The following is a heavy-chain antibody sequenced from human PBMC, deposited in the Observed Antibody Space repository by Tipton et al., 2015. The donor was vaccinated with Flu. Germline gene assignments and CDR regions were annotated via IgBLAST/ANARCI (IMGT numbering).Heavy chain of an antibody. J-gene: IGHJ4*02. V-gene: IGHV3-48*03. D-gene: IGHD6-19*01. CDR1: GFTFSSYE. CDR2: ISSSGSTI. Sequence: SLRLSCAASGFTFSSYEMNWVRQAPGKGLEWVSYISSSGSTIYYAESVKGRFTIPRDNAKNSLYLQMNSLRAEDTAVYYCARETQWSNFDYWGQGTLVTVSS. CDR3: ARETQWSNFDY.